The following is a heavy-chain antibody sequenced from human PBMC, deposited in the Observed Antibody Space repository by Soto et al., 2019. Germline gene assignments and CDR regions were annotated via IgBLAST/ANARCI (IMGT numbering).Heavy chain of an antibody. CDR3: ARAATGTSRPYYFDY. Sequence: GESLKISCKGSGYSFTTYWIGWVRQLPGKGLEWMGIIYIGDSDTRYSPSFQGQVTISADKSISTAYLQWSSLEASDTAMYYCARAATGTSRPYYFDYWGQGTLVTVSS. J-gene: IGHJ4*02. V-gene: IGHV5-51*01. D-gene: IGHD1-1*01. CDR2: IYIGDSDT. CDR1: GYSFTTYW.